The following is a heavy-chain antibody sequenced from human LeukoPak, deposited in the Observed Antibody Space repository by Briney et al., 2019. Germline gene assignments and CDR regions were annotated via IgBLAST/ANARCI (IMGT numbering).Heavy chain of an antibody. Sequence: ASVKVSCKASGYTFTNYDINWVRQAAGQGLEWMGYMNPNSGNTGYAQKFQGRVTITKNTSISTAYMELSSLRSEDTAVYYCARGGFDYWGQGTLVTVSS. CDR3: ARGGFDY. CDR1: GYTFTNYD. J-gene: IGHJ4*02. CDR2: MNPNSGNT. V-gene: IGHV1-8*03.